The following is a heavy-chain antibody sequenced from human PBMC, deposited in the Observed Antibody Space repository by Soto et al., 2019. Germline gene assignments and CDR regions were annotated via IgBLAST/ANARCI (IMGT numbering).Heavy chain of an antibody. D-gene: IGHD2-21*02. V-gene: IGHV4-4*02. CDR2: VYHTGDT. Sequence: SETLSLTCGVSGCTVASSHWWSWVRQSPGRGLEWIGNVYHTGDTNFNPSLQSRVTFSVDKSNNQFSLRLTSVTAADTAVYLCAREIVTAGGNNYFDPWGPGTLVTV. CDR1: GCTVASSHW. J-gene: IGHJ5*02. CDR3: AREIVTAGGNNYFDP.